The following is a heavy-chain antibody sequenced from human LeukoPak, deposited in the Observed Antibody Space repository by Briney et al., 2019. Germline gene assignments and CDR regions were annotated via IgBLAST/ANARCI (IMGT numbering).Heavy chain of an antibody. CDR3: ARVMVEYSSSWYFWFDP. V-gene: IGHV1-69*05. CDR2: IIPIFGTA. CDR1: GGTFSSYA. D-gene: IGHD6-13*01. J-gene: IGHJ5*02. Sequence: SVKVSCKASGGTFSSYAISRVRQAPGQGLEWMGGIIPIFGTANYAQKFQGRVTITTDESTSTAYMELSSLRSEDTAVYYCARVMVEYSSSWYFWFDPWGQGTLVTVSS.